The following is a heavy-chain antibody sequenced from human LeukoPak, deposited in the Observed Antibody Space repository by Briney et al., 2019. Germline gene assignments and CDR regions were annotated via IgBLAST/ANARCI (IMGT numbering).Heavy chain of an antibody. D-gene: IGHD2-15*01. CDR3: AKGRGFCSGGSCYYYYYIDV. Sequence: PGGSLRLSCAASGFTFSSYAMSWVRQAPGKGLEWVSGISGSADSTYYADSVKGRFTISRDNSKNTLFLQMNSLRAEDTALYYCAKGRGFCSGGSCYYYYYIDVWAKGTTVTVSS. CDR1: GFTFSSYA. J-gene: IGHJ6*03. V-gene: IGHV3-23*01. CDR2: ISGSADST.